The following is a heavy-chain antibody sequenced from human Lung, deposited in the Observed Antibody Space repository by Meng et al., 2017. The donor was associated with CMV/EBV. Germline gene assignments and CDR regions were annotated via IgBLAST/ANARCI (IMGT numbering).Heavy chain of an antibody. Sequence: SGGTFSSYAISWVRQAPGQGLEWTGGIIPIFGTANYAQKFQGRVTITTDESTSTAYMELSSLRSEDTAVYYCARNPYDYGINWFDPWGQGTLVTVSS. D-gene: IGHD4-17*01. CDR2: IIPIFGTA. V-gene: IGHV1-69*05. CDR3: ARNPYDYGINWFDP. J-gene: IGHJ5*02. CDR1: GGTFSSYA.